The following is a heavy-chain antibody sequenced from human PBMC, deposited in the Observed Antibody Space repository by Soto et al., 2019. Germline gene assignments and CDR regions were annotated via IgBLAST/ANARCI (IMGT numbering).Heavy chain of an antibody. CDR1: GFTFSPYS. D-gene: IGHD3-16*01. V-gene: IGHV3-48*02. CDR3: ARSVGPLDY. Sequence: EVQLVESGGGLVQPGGSLRLSCAASGFTFSPYSMNWVRQAPGKGLEWIAYIPSISSPIHYADSVQGRFTISRDNARNSVHLQMNSLRDEDSAVYYCARSVGPLDYWGQGTLVTVSS. J-gene: IGHJ4*02. CDR2: IPSISSPI.